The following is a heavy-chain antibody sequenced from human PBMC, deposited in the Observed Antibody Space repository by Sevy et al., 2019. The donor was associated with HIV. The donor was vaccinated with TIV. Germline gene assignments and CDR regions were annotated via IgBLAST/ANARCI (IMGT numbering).Heavy chain of an antibody. Sequence: GGSLRLSCAASGFSVSSNYMSWVRQAPGKGPEWVSVIHSGGKISYADSVQGRFTISRDISKNTLYLQMNSLRAEDTAVYYCAREDIVLGEDNYYGIDVWGQGTTVTVSS. V-gene: IGHV3-53*01. D-gene: IGHD2-15*01. J-gene: IGHJ6*02. CDR1: GFSVSSNY. CDR2: IHSGGKI. CDR3: AREDIVLGEDNYYGIDV.